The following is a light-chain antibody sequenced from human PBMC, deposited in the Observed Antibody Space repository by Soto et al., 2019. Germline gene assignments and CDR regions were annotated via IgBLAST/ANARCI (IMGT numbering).Light chain of an antibody. CDR1: QGINTD. CDR3: QQLNGSPWT. CDR2: SAS. V-gene: IGKV1-9*01. Sequence: DILLTQSPSSLSASVGDRVNITCRASQGINTDLAWYQQKPGKAPKSLIYSASSLQRGVPSRFSGSGSGTEFTLTVSSLQPEDFATYYCQQLNGSPWTFGQGTKVDIK. J-gene: IGKJ1*01.